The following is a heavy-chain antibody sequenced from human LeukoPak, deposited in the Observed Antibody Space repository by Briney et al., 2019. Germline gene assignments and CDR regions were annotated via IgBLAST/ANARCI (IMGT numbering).Heavy chain of an antibody. Sequence: SETLSLTCTVSGGSISSSSYYWGWIRQPPGKGLEWIGSIYYSGSTYYNPSLKSRVTISVDTSKNQFSLKLSSVTAADTAVYYFLTGLTIDYWGQGTLVTVSS. J-gene: IGHJ4*02. D-gene: IGHD4-11*01. V-gene: IGHV4-39*01. CDR1: GGSISSSSYY. CDR2: IYYSGST. CDR3: LTGLTIDY.